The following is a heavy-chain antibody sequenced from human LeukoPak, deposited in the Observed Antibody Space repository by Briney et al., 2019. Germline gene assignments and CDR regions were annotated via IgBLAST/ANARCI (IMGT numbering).Heavy chain of an antibody. J-gene: IGHJ3*01. CDR3: ARQRDYADYLDAFDV. CDR1: GGSISSSSYY. Sequence: SETLSLTCTVSGGSISSSSYYWSWIRQPPGKGLECIGYIYHSGTTNYNPSLKSRVTISADTSKNQFSLKLTSVTAADTAIYYCARQRDYADYLDAFDVWGQGTMVTVSS. D-gene: IGHD4-17*01. V-gene: IGHV4-61*05. CDR2: IYHSGTT.